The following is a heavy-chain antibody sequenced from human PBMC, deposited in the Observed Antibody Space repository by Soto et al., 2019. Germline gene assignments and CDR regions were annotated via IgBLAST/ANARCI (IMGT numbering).Heavy chain of an antibody. CDR2: ISYDGSNK. J-gene: IGHJ6*02. V-gene: IGHV3-30*18. CDR1: GFTFSSYG. Sequence: GGSLRLSFAASGFTFSSYGMHWVRQAPGKGLEWVSFISYDGSNKYYADSVKGRFTISRDNSKNTLYLQMNSLRAEDTAVYYCAKDWGFIAVYGMGVWGQGTTGNVSS. D-gene: IGHD6-19*01. CDR3: AKDWGFIAVYGMGV.